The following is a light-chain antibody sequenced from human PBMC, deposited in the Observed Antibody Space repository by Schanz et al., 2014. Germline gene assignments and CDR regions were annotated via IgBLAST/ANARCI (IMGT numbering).Light chain of an antibody. CDR3: QHYGSPPLT. CDR2: STS. J-gene: IGKJ3*01. CDR1: QSVSSN. Sequence: EIVLTQSPATLSVSPGERATLSCRASQSVSSNLAWYQQKPGQAPRLLIHSTSIRATGIPDRFSGIGSGTGFTLTISRLEPEDSAVYYCQHYGSPPLTFGPGTTVDIK. V-gene: IGKV3-20*01.